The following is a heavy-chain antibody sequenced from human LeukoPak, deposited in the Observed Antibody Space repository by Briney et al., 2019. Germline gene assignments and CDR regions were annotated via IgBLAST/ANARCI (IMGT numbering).Heavy chain of an antibody. Sequence: SETLSLTCTVSGGSISSSSYYWGWIRQPAGKGLEWIGRIYTSGSTNYNPSLKSRVTISVDTSKNQFSLKLSSVTAADTAVYYCARVYSSGWLIDYWGQGTLVTVSS. J-gene: IGHJ4*02. CDR3: ARVYSSGWLIDY. D-gene: IGHD6-19*01. V-gene: IGHV4-61*02. CDR2: IYTSGST. CDR1: GGSISSSSYY.